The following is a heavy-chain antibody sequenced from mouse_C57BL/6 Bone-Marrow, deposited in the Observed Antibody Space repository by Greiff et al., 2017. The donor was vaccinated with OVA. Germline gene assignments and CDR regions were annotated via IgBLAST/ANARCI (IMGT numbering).Heavy chain of an antibody. V-gene: IGHV10-1*01. Sequence: EVHLVESGGGLVQPKGSLKLSCAASGFSFNTYAMNWVRQAPGKGLEWVARIRSKSNNYATYYADSVKDRFTISRDDSESMLYLQMNNLKTEDTAMYYCVRQGNWDPYAMDYWGQGTSVTVSS. J-gene: IGHJ4*01. D-gene: IGHD4-1*01. CDR3: VRQGNWDPYAMDY. CDR1: GFSFNTYA. CDR2: IRSKSNNYAT.